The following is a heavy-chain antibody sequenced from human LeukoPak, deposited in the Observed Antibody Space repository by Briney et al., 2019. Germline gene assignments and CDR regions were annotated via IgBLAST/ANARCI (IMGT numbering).Heavy chain of an antibody. CDR3: ATWNDKGY. CDR1: GFNFSSYW. J-gene: IGHJ4*02. V-gene: IGHV3-74*01. CDR2: INTDGSTT. Sequence: GGSLRLSCAVSGFNFSSYWMHWVRQAPGKGLVWVSRINTDGSTTNYADSVKGRFTISRDNAKNTLYMQMNSLRAEDTAMYYCATWNDKGYWGQGTLVTVSS. D-gene: IGHD1-1*01.